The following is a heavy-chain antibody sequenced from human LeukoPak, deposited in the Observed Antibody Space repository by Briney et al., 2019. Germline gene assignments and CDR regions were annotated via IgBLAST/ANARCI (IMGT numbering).Heavy chain of an antibody. D-gene: IGHD2-15*01. Sequence: SETLSLTCTVSGGSISSGGYYWSWIRQHPGKGLEWIGYIYYSGSTYYKPSLKSRVTISIDTSKNQFSLKLSSVTAADTAVYYCARGSAPDYWGQGTLVTVSS. J-gene: IGHJ4*02. CDR2: IYYSGST. CDR1: GGSISSGGYY. CDR3: ARGSAPDY. V-gene: IGHV4-31*03.